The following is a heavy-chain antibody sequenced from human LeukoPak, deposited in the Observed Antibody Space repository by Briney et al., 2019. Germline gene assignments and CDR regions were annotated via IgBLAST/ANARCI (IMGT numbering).Heavy chain of an antibody. J-gene: IGHJ4*02. CDR1: GFISTTYT. CDR2: ISSSGSYI. D-gene: IGHD3-22*01. Sequence: GGSLRLSCAASGFISTTYTMHWVRQAPGKGLEWISSISSSGSYIHYADSVKGRFTISRDNAKNSLYLQMNSHRVEDTAFYFCARDRYYDTSDFLDYWGQGTLVTVSS. V-gene: IGHV3-21*04. CDR3: ARDRYYDTSDFLDY.